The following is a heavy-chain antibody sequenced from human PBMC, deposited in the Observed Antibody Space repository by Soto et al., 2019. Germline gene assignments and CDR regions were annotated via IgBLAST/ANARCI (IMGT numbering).Heavy chain of an antibody. V-gene: IGHV3-21*01. CDR2: ISSSSSYI. D-gene: IGHD6-6*01. CDR3: ARARSAARPPYYYYYYVMDV. CDR1: GFTFSSYS. Sequence: EVQLVESGGGLVKPGGSLRLSCAASGFTFSSYSMNWVRQAPGKGLEWVSSISSSSSYIYYADSVKGRFTISRDNAKNSLYLQMNSLRAEDTAVYYCARARSAARPPYYYYYYVMDVWGQGTTVTVSS. J-gene: IGHJ6*02.